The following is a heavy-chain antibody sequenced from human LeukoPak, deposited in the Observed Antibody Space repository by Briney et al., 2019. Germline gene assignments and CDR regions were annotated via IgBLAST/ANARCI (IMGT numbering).Heavy chain of an antibody. Sequence: SETLSLTCTVSGGSISSYYWSWIRQPAGKGLEWIGRIYISGSTNYNPSLKSRVTMSVDTSKNQFSLKLSSVTAADTAVYYCARGRGQLPSIDAFDIWGQGTMVTVSS. CDR1: GGSISSYY. CDR2: IYISGST. CDR3: ARGRGQLPSIDAFDI. J-gene: IGHJ3*02. D-gene: IGHD2-2*01. V-gene: IGHV4-4*07.